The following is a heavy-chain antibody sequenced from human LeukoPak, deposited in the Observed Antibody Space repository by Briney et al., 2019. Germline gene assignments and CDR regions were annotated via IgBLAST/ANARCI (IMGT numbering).Heavy chain of an antibody. D-gene: IGHD3-3*01. CDR1: GGSISSSSYY. J-gene: IGHJ4*02. Sequence: SETLSLTCTVSGGSISSSSYYWGWIRQPPGKGLEWIGSIYHSGSTYYNPSLKSRVTISVDTSKNQFSPKLSSVTAADTAVYYCARHIYDFWSDYEDYWGQGTLVTVSS. CDR2: IYHSGST. V-gene: IGHV4-39*01. CDR3: ARHIYDFWSDYEDY.